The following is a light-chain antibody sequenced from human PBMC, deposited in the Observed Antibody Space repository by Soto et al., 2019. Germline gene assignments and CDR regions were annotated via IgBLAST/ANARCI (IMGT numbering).Light chain of an antibody. CDR2: EVN. CDR1: SSDIGAYDY. Sequence: QSLLTHPASLSGSPVQSITISCAGTSSDIGAYDYVSWFEQHPGKAPKLMISEVNNRPSGVSNRFSGSKSGNTAYLTISGLQVEDEAEYVCLSFTTTSTHVFATGTQVTV. V-gene: IGLV2-14*01. J-gene: IGLJ1*01. CDR3: LSFTTTSTHV.